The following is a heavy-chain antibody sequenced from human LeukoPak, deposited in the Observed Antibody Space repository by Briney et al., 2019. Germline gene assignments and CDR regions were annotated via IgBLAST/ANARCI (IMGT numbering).Heavy chain of an antibody. Sequence: GSLRLSCVGSEFTFSSYSMNWVRQAPGKGLEWIGEINHSGSTNYNPSLKSRVTISVDTSKNQFSLKLSSVTAADTAVYYCARKGWPTDYSFDYWGQGTLVTVSS. J-gene: IGHJ4*02. CDR3: ARKGWPTDYSFDY. V-gene: IGHV4-34*01. D-gene: IGHD4-11*01. CDR1: EFTFSSYS. CDR2: INHSGST.